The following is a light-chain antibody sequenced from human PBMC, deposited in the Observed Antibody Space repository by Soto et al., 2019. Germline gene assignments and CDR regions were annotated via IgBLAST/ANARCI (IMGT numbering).Light chain of an antibody. Sequence: EIVLTQSPGTLSLSPGERATLSCRASQSVSSTYLAWYQQKPGQAPRLLIYAASSRATGIPDRFSGSGSGPDFTLTISRLEPEDFAVYYCQQYGTSPRTFGQGTKVEIK. CDR3: QQYGTSPRT. V-gene: IGKV3-20*01. CDR2: AAS. CDR1: QSVSSTY. J-gene: IGKJ1*01.